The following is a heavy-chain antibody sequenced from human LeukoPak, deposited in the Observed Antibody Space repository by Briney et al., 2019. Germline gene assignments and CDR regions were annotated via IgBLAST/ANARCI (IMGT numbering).Heavy chain of an antibody. D-gene: IGHD2-2*02. CDR2: IKQDGSEK. J-gene: IGHJ5*02. V-gene: IGHV3-7*01. CDR1: GFTFSTYW. CDR3: ARGVVVPAAIGNWFDP. Sequence: GGSLRLSCAASGFTFSTYWMSWVRQAPGKGLEWVADIKQDGSEKLYVDSVKGRFTISRDNAKNSLYLQMNSLRAEDTAVYFCARGVVVPAAIGNWFDPWGQGTLVTVSS.